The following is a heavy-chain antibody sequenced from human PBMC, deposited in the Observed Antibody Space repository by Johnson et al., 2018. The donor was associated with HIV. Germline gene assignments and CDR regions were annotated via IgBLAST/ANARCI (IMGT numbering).Heavy chain of an antibody. CDR1: GFTFSSYD. D-gene: IGHD5-18*01. CDR2: IGTAGDT. CDR3: ARVKGYGIPNAFDI. Sequence: VQLVESGGGLVQPGGSLRLSCAASGFTFSSYDMHWVRQATGKGLEWVSAIGTAGDTYYPGSVKGRFTISRENAKNSLYLQMNSLRAEDTALYYCARVKGYGIPNAFDIWGQGTMVTVSS. J-gene: IGHJ3*02. V-gene: IGHV3-13*01.